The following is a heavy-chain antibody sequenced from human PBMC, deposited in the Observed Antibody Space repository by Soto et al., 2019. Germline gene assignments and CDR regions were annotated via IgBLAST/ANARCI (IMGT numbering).Heavy chain of an antibody. J-gene: IGHJ5*02. CDR3: ARDADQTYYYGSEPLDP. CDR1: GYSISSGYY. CDR2: IYHSGST. Sequence: SETLSLTCAVSGYSISSGYYCGWIRQPPGKGLEWIGSIYHSGSTYYNPSLKSRVTISVDTSKNQFSLKLSSVTAADTAVYYCARDADQTYYYGSEPLDPWGQGTLVTVSS. V-gene: IGHV4-38-2*02. D-gene: IGHD3-10*01.